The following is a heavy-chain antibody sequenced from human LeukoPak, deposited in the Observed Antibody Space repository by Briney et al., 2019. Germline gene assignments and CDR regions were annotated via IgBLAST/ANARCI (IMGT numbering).Heavy chain of an antibody. D-gene: IGHD2-2*01. Sequence: ASVKVSCKASGYTFTGYYMHWVRQAPGQGLEWMGWINPNSGGTNYAQKLQGRVTMTTDTSTSTAYMELRSLRSDDTAVYYCARDQHVVVREYYFDYWGQGTLVTVSS. J-gene: IGHJ4*02. CDR2: INPNSGGT. CDR3: ARDQHVVVREYYFDY. V-gene: IGHV1-2*02. CDR1: GYTFTGYY.